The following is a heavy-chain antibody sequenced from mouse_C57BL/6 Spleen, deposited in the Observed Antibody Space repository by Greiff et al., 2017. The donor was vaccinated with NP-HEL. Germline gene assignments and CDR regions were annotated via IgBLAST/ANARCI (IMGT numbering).Heavy chain of an antibody. V-gene: IGHV1-69*01. D-gene: IGHD2-1*01. CDR3: ARGDYGTLDY. Sequence: VQLQQPGAELVMPGASVKLSCKASGYTFTSYWMHWVKQRPGQGLEWIGVIDPSDSYTNYNQKFKGKSTLTVDKSSSTAYMQLSSLTSEDSAVYYCARGDYGTLDYWGQGTTLTVSS. CDR2: IDPSDSYT. CDR1: GYTFTSYW. J-gene: IGHJ2*01.